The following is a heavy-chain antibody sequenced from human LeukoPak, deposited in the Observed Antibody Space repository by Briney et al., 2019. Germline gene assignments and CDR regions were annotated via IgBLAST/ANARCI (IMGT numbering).Heavy chain of an antibody. CDR1: GFTFSRYG. CDR3: AKDRGPYSYTPLGYFDY. V-gene: IGHV3-30*02. D-gene: IGHD5-18*01. CDR2: IRYDGSNK. J-gene: IGHJ4*02. Sequence: TGGCLRLSCAAAGFTFSRYGMHWVRQAPGKGLEWVAFIRYDGSNKYYADSVKGRFTISRDNSKNTLYLQMNSLRAEDTAVYYCAKDRGPYSYTPLGYFDYWGQGTLVTVSS.